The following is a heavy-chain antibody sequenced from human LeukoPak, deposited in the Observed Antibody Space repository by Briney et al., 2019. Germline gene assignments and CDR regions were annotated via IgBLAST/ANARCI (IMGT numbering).Heavy chain of an antibody. Sequence: ASVKVSCKASGYTFTSYAMNWVRQAPGQGLEWMGWINTNTGNPTYAQGFTGRFVSSLDTSVSTAYLQISSLKAEDTAVYYCASKYYDFWSGYYYFDYWGQGTLVTVSS. V-gene: IGHV7-4-1*02. J-gene: IGHJ4*02. D-gene: IGHD3-3*01. CDR2: INTNTGNP. CDR1: GYTFTSYA. CDR3: ASKYYDFWSGYYYFDY.